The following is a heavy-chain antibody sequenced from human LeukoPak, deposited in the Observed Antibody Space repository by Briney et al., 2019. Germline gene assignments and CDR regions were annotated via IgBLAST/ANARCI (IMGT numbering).Heavy chain of an antibody. CDR1: GGSISNGDYY. J-gene: IGHJ4*02. CDR3: ASRKLGNDY. D-gene: IGHD7-27*01. CDR2: IYYSGST. V-gene: IGHV4-39*07. Sequence: TSETLSLTCTVSGGSISNGDYYWGWIRQPPGKGLEWIGSIYYSGSTYYNPSLKSRVTISVDTSKNQFSLKLSSVTAADTAVYYCASRKLGNDYWGQGTLVTVSS.